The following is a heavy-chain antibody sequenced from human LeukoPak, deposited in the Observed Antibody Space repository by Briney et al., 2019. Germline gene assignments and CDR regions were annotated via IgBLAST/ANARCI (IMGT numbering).Heavy chain of an antibody. CDR1: GGSISSSSYY. J-gene: IGHJ4*02. V-gene: IGHV4-39*01. CDR2: IYYSGST. Sequence: SETLSLTCTVSGGSISSSSYYWGWIRQPPGKGLEWIGSIYYSGSTYYNPSLKSRVTISVDTSKNQFSLKLSSVTAAGTAVYYCARMVVDLNFDYWGQGTLVTVSS. D-gene: IGHD2-15*01. CDR3: ARMVVDLNFDY.